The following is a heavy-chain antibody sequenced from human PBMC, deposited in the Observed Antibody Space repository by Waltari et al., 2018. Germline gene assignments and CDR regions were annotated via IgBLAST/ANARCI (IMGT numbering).Heavy chain of an antibody. CDR3: AREPARGEKNWFDP. V-gene: IGHV3-48*03. J-gene: IGHJ5*02. CDR2: ISSSGSTI. D-gene: IGHD2-21*01. CDR1: GFTFSSYE. Sequence: EVQLVESGGGLVQPGGSLRLSCAASGFTFSSYEMNWVRQAPGKGLEWVSYISSSGSTIYYADSVKGRFTIPRDNAKNSLYLQMNSLRAEDTAVYYCAREPARGEKNWFDPWGQGTLVTVSS.